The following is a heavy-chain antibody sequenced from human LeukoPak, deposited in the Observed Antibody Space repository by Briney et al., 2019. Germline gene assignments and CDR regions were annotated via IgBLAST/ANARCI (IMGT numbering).Heavy chain of an antibody. CDR2: INHSGST. D-gene: IGHD3-10*01. CDR3: ARAPGDLRGYYYGSGSHGPYNWFDP. Sequence: SETLSLTCAIYGGSFSGYYWSWIREPPGKGLEWSGEINHSGSTNYNPSLKSRVTISVDTSKTQFSLKLSSVTAADTAVYYCARAPGDLRGYYYGSGSHGPYNWFDPWGQGTLVTVSS. V-gene: IGHV4-34*01. J-gene: IGHJ5*02. CDR1: GGSFSGYY.